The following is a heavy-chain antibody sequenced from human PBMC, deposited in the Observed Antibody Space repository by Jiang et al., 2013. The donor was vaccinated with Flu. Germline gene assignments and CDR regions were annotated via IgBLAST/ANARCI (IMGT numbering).Heavy chain of an antibody. J-gene: IGHJ4*02. CDR1: GFTFSSYG. Sequence: QLLESGGGVVQPGRSLXLSCAASGFTFSSYGMHWVRQAPGKGLEWVAVIWYDGSNKYYADSVKGRFTISRDNSKNTLYLQMNSLRAEDTAVYYCARGGGLRWFTRIYFDYWGQGTLVTVSS. CDR3: ARGGGLRWFTRIYFDY. CDR2: IWYDGSNK. D-gene: IGHD4-23*01. V-gene: IGHV3-33*01.